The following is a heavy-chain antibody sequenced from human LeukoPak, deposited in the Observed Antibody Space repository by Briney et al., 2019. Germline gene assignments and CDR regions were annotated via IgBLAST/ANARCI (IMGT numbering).Heavy chain of an antibody. Sequence: SETLSLTCTVSGGSISSYYWNWIRQPPGKGLEWIGYIYYSGSTNYNPSLKSRVTTSVDTSKNQISLKLSSVNAADTAVYYCARERLGYYDRSGLDYWGQGTLVTVSS. CDR2: IYYSGST. J-gene: IGHJ4*02. V-gene: IGHV4-59*01. CDR3: ARERLGYYDRSGLDY. D-gene: IGHD3-22*01. CDR1: GGSISSYY.